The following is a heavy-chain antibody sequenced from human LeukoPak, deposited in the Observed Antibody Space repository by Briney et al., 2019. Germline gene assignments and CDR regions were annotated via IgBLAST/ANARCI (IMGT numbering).Heavy chain of an antibody. CDR3: ARDGGGSGQESFDY. J-gene: IGHJ4*02. Sequence: SAYNGNTNYAQKLQGRVTMTTDTSTSTAYMELRSLRSDDTAVYYCARDGGGSGQESFDYWGQGTLVTVSS. V-gene: IGHV1-18*01. CDR2: SAYNGNT. D-gene: IGHD1-26*01.